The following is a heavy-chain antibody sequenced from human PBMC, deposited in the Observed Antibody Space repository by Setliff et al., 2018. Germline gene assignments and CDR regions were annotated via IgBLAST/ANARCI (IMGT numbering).Heavy chain of an antibody. V-gene: IGHV3-7*03. CDR3: ARDRSGYHYISEYFQH. D-gene: IGHD3-22*01. CDR2: IKRDGSEK. CDR1: GFTFNNYW. J-gene: IGHJ1*01. Sequence: PGESLKISCAASGFTFNNYWMGWVRQAPGKGLEWVANIKRDGSEKYYVDSVKGRFTISRDNARNSLHLQMNNLRAEDTAVYYCARDRSGYHYISEYFQHWGQGTLVTVSS.